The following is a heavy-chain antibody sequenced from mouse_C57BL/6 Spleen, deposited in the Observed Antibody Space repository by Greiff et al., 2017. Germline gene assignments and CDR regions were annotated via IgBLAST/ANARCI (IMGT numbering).Heavy chain of an antibody. CDR1: GYSFTGYF. Sequence: VQLQQSGPELVKPGASVKISCKASGYSFTGYFMNWVMQSHGKSLEWIGRINPYNGDTFSNQKFKGKATLTVDTSSSTAHMELRSLTSEDSAVYYCVLITPVVAPFDYWGQGTTLTVSS. CDR3: VLITPVVAPFDY. V-gene: IGHV1-20*01. D-gene: IGHD1-1*01. J-gene: IGHJ2*01. CDR2: INPYNGDT.